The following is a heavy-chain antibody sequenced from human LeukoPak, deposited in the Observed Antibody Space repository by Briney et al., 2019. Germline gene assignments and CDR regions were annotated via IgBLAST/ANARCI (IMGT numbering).Heavy chain of an antibody. D-gene: IGHD2-15*01. CDR3: ARPYLDCSGGSCYSGAFDI. J-gene: IGHJ3*02. CDR2: IYYSGST. Sequence: SETLSLTCTVSGGSISSYYWSWIRQPPGKGLEWIGYIYYSGSTNYNPSLKSRVTISVDTSKNQFSLKLSSVTAADTAVYYCARPYLDCSGGSCYSGAFDIWGQGTMVTVSS. CDR1: GGSISSYY. V-gene: IGHV4-59*01.